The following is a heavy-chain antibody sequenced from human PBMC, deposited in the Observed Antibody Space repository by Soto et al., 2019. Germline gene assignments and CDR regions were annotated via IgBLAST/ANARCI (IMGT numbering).Heavy chain of an antibody. CDR3: ARDRVSYSGYGDPFDM. V-gene: IGHV3-33*01. D-gene: IGHD5-12*01. CDR2: IGFDGNSK. Sequence: QVQLVESGGGVVQPGRSLRLSCAASGFTFSRYGMNWVRQAPGKGMEWVAGIGFDGNSKYYADSVKGRLTISRDNSKSTLYVQMNSLRVEATAVYYCARDRVSYSGYGDPFDMWGQGTMVTVSS. J-gene: IGHJ3*02. CDR1: GFTFSRYG.